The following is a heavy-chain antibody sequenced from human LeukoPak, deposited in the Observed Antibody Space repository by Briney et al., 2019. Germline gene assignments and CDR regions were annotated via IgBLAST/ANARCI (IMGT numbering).Heavy chain of an antibody. CDR1: GGSISNYY. CDR2: IYTYGST. V-gene: IGHV4-4*07. D-gene: IGHD3-16*01. CDR3: AREGEKLIDY. Sequence: SETLSLTCAVSGGSISNYYWSWIRQPAGKGLEWIGRIYTYGSTNNNPSLKSRLTMSVDTSKNQFCLKLSAVTAADKAVYYCAREGEKLIDYWGQGTLVTVSS. J-gene: IGHJ4*02.